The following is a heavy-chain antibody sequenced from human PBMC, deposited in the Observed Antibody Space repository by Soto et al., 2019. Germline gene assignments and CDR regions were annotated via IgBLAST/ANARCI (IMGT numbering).Heavy chain of an antibody. V-gene: IGHV3-23*01. CDR3: AKDLGAFGSGWYPYDY. D-gene: IGHD6-19*01. CDR1: GFTFSSYA. Sequence: GGSLRLSCAASGFTFSSYAMSCVRQSPGKGLEWVSAISGSGSSTYYADSVKGRFTISRDNSKNTLYLQMNSLRAEDTAVYYCAKDLGAFGSGWYPYDYRGQGTLVTVSS. CDR2: ISGSGSST. J-gene: IGHJ4*02.